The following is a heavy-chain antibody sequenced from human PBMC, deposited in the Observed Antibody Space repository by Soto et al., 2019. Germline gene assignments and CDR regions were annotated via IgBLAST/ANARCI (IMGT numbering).Heavy chain of an antibody. J-gene: IGHJ6*02. Sequence: QVQLVQSGAEVKKPGASVKVSCKASGYTFTSYGISWVRQAPGQGLEWMGWISAYNGNTNYAQKLQGRVTMTTDTSTSAAYMELRSLRSDYTAVYYCARWYYYDSSGYYYYYYGMDVWGQGTTVTVSS. V-gene: IGHV1-18*01. CDR2: ISAYNGNT. CDR3: ARWYYYDSSGYYYYYYGMDV. CDR1: GYTFTSYG. D-gene: IGHD3-22*01.